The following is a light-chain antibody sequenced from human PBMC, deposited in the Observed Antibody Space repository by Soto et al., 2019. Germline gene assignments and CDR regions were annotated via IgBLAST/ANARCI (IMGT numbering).Light chain of an antibody. CDR1: QRIASY. Sequence: DIQMTQSPSSLSASVGDRVTIPCRASQRIASYLNWYQQKPGKAPQLLIYAESSLGSGVPSLFSGAGSGTDFTLTISSLQPEDFAIYYCHQTYSPPPTFGQGPKLELK. CDR2: AES. V-gene: IGKV1-39*01. J-gene: IGKJ2*01. CDR3: HQTYSPPPT.